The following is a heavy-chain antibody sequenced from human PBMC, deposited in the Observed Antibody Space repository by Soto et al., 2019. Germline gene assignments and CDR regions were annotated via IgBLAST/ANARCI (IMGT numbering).Heavy chain of an antibody. D-gene: IGHD4-17*01. CDR2: IKQDGSEK. V-gene: IGHV3-7*01. J-gene: IGHJ6*02. CDR3: ARPIYGFYYYYYGMDF. CDR1: GLTDGSSR. Sequence: GLTDGSSRRWWVHHTPGKGLEWVANIKQDGSEKYYVDSVKGRFTISRDNAKNSLYLQMNSLRAEDTAVYYCARPIYGFYYYYYGMDFWCQGLTVSV.